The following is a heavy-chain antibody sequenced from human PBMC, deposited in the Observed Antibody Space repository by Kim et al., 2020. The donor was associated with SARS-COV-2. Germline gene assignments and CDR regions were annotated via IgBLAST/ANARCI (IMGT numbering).Heavy chain of an antibody. J-gene: IGHJ4*02. Sequence: SETLSLTCTVSGGSISSSSYYWGWIRQPPGKGLEWIGSIYYSGSTYYSPSLKSRVTISVDTSKNQFSLKRSSVTAADTAVYYCAREMGATPYFDYWGQGTLGTVSS. V-gene: IGHV4-39*07. CDR2: IYYSGST. CDR3: AREMGATPYFDY. CDR1: GGSISSSSYY. D-gene: IGHD1-26*01.